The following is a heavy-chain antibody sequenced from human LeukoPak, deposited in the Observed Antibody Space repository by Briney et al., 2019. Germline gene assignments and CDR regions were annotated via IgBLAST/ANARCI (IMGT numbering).Heavy chain of an antibody. D-gene: IGHD5-18*01. Sequence: PSETLSLTCAVYGGSFSGYYWSWIRQPPGKGLEWIGEINHSGSTNYNPSLKSRVTISVDTSKNRFSLKLSSVTAADTAVYYCARGRGYGEYWGQGTLVTVSS. J-gene: IGHJ4*02. CDR2: INHSGST. CDR1: GGSFSGYY. V-gene: IGHV4-34*01. CDR3: ARGRGYGEY.